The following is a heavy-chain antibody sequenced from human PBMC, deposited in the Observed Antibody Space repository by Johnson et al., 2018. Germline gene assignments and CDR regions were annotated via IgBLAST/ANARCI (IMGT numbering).Heavy chain of an antibody. J-gene: IGHJ1*01. Sequence: VQLVQSGAEVKKPGESLKISCKGSGYSFTNYWIGWVRQMPGKGLEWMGIIYPGDSDTRCSPSFQGPVPISADQAISPAYLQWSRLKASDTAMSYCATGGARTLAYSSGWSREYRAEYVQHWGQCTLVTVSS. D-gene: IGHD6-19*01. CDR1: GYSFTNYW. CDR2: IYPGDSDT. CDR3: ATGGARTLAYSSGWSREYRAEYVQH. V-gene: IGHV5-51*03.